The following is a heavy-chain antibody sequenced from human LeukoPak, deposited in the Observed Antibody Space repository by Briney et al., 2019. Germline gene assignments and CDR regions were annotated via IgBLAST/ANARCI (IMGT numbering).Heavy chain of an antibody. CDR2: IYYSGST. CDR3: ASYKWGSGSYKGVDY. CDR1: GGSISSGDYY. V-gene: IGHV4-30-4*08. J-gene: IGHJ4*02. Sequence: PSETLSLTCTVSGGSISSGDYYWSWIRQPPGKGLEWIGYIYYSGSTYYNPSLKSRVTISVDTSKNQFSLKLSSVTAADTAVYYCASYKWGSGSYKGVDYWGQGTLVTVSS. D-gene: IGHD3-10*01.